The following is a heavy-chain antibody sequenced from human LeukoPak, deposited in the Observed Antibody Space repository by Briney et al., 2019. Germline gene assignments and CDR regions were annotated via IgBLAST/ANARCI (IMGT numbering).Heavy chain of an antibody. V-gene: IGHV4-34*01. CDR3: ARGRTDIVVVPASPTYYFDY. CDR1: GGSFSGYY. CDR2: INHSGST. Sequence: SETLSLTCAVYGGSFSGYYWGWIRQPPGKGLEWIGEINHSGSTNYNPSLKSRVTISVDTSKNQFSLKLSSVTAADTAVYYCARGRTDIVVVPASPTYYFDYWGQGTLVTVSS. J-gene: IGHJ4*02. D-gene: IGHD2-2*01.